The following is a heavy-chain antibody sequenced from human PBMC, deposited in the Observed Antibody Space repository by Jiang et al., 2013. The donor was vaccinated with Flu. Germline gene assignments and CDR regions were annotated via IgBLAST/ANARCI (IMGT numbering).Heavy chain of an antibody. D-gene: IGHD2/OR15-2a*01. CDR1: GYTFTNYA. V-gene: IGHV7-4-1*02. J-gene: IGHJ2*01. CDR3: ARDSEGYFYFDL. CDR2: INTITGNP. Sequence: QSGSELKSPGASVKLSCKASGYTFTNYAIQWVRQAPGQGLEWMGWINTITGNPTYAQGFTGRFVFSLDTSVSTAYLQISDLNTGDTAVYYCARDSEGYFYFDLWGRGTLVSVSS.